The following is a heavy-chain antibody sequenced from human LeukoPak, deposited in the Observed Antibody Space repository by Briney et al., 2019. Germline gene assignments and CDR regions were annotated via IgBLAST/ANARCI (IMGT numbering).Heavy chain of an antibody. D-gene: IGHD6-19*01. CDR2: IYYSGST. CDR1: GGSVSSGSYY. V-gene: IGHV4-61*01. Sequence: SETLSLTCTVSGGSVSSGSYYWSWIRQPPGKGLEWIGYIYYSGSTNYNPSLKSRVTISVDTSKNQFSLKLSSVTAADTAVYYCATRPLAVAGYDYWGQGTLVTVSS. J-gene: IGHJ4*02. CDR3: ATRPLAVAGYDY.